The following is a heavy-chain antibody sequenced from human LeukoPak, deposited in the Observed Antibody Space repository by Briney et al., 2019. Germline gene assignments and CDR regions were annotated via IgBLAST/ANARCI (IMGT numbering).Heavy chain of an antibody. Sequence: GGSLRLSCAASGFTFSPLGMNWVRQAPGRGLEWVSYISSGSSTTYYADSVKGRFTISRDNAKNSLYLQLNSLRDEGTAVYYCARAGSYLGSLDYWGQGTLVTVSS. V-gene: IGHV3-48*02. CDR2: ISSGSSTT. CDR3: ARAGSYLGSLDY. CDR1: GFTFSPLG. J-gene: IGHJ4*02. D-gene: IGHD1-26*01.